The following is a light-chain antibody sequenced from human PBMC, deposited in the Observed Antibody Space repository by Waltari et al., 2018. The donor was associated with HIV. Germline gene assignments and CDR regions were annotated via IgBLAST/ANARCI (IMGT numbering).Light chain of an antibody. J-gene: IGLJ2*01. CDR2: ENN. V-gene: IGLV1-47*01. Sequence: QSVLTQPPSASGTPGQRVTISCSGSSSNIGSNYVYWYQQLPGTAPKLLSQENNQRPSGVPDRFSGSKSGTSASLAISGLRSEDEADYYCAAWDDSLSGYVVFGGGTKLTVL. CDR3: AAWDDSLSGYVV. CDR1: SSNIGSNY.